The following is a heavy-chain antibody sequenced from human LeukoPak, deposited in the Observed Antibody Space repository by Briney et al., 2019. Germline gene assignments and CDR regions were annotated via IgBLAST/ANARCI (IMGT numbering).Heavy chain of an antibody. V-gene: IGHV1-69*04. J-gene: IGHJ4*02. CDR3: ARAQIDEMAGDY. D-gene: IGHD5-24*01. CDR2: IIPILGIA. Sequence: SVKVSCKASGGTFSSYAISWVRQSPGQGLEWMGRIIPILGIANYAQKFQGRVTITADKSTSTAYMELRSLRSEDTAVYYCARAQIDEMAGDYWGQGTLVTVSS. CDR1: GGTFSSYA.